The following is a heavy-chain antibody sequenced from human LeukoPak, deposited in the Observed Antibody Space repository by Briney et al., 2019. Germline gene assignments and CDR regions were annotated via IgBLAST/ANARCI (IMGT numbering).Heavy chain of an antibody. V-gene: IGHV1-46*01. CDR1: GYTFTSYY. D-gene: IGHD2-15*01. J-gene: IGHJ5*02. CDR3: ARGGYCSGGSCYAGNHNWFDP. Sequence: ASVKVSCKASGYTFTSYYMHWVRQAPGQGLEWMGIINPSGGSTSYAQKFQGRVTMTRDMSTSTVYMELSSLRSEDTAVYYCARGGYCSGGSCYAGNHNWFDPWGQGTLVTVSS. CDR2: INPSGGST.